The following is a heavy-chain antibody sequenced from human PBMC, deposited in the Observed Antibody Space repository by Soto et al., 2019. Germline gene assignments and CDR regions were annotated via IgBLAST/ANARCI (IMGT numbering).Heavy chain of an antibody. V-gene: IGHV3-20*04. J-gene: IGHJ4*02. CDR1: GFTFDDYG. D-gene: IGHD3-9*01. CDR3: ARAAMDRYFDWRYYFDY. CDR2: INWNGGST. Sequence: GSLRLSCAASGFTFDDYGMSWVRQAPGKGLEWVSGINWNGGSTVYADSVKGRFTISRDNAKNSLYLQMNSLRAEDTALYYCARAAMDRYFDWRYYFDYWGQGTLVTVSS.